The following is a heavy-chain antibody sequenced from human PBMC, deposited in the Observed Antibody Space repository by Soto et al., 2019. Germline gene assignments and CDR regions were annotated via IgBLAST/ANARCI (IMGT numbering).Heavy chain of an antibody. Sequence: GASVKVSCKASGGTFSSYAISWVRQAPGQGLEWMGGIIPIFGTANYAQKFQGRVTITADESTSTAYMELSSLRSEDTAAYYCARVRDGYNMDFDYWGQGTLVTVSS. CDR3: ARVRDGYNMDFDY. CDR2: IIPIFGTA. J-gene: IGHJ4*02. D-gene: IGHD5-12*01. V-gene: IGHV1-69*13. CDR1: GGTFSSYA.